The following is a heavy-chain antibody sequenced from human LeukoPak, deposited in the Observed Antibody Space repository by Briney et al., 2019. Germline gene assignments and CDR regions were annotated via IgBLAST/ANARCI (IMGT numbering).Heavy chain of an antibody. V-gene: IGHV3-21*04. D-gene: IGHD1-26*01. CDR3: ARDYSGRDHAFDI. Sequence: GGSLRHSCAASGFTFNSYSMNWVRQAPGKGLEWVSSISSSSSSIYYADSVKGRFTISRDNAKNSLYLQMNSLRAEDTAVYYCARDYSGRDHAFDIWGQGTMVTVSS. CDR2: ISSSSSSI. J-gene: IGHJ3*02. CDR1: GFTFNSYS.